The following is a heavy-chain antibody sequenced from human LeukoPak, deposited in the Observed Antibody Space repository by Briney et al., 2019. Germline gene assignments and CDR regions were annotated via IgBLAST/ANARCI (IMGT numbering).Heavy chain of an antibody. Sequence: SQTLSLTCAVSGGSISSGGYSWSWIRQPPGKGLEWIGYIYHSGSTYYNPSLKSRVTISVDRSKNQFSLKLSSVTAADTAVYYCARAISSITMVRGVISWFDPWGQGTLVTVS. J-gene: IGHJ5*02. D-gene: IGHD3-10*01. CDR1: GGSISSGGYS. V-gene: IGHV4-30-2*01. CDR3: ARAISSITMVRGVISWFDP. CDR2: IYHSGST.